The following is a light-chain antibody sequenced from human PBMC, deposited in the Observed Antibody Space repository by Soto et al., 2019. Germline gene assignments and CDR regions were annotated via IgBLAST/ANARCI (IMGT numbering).Light chain of an antibody. V-gene: IGKV3-20*01. CDR1: QTVTSNF. CDR3: QQYGSSNT. J-gene: IGKJ5*01. Sequence: VSTQAPATMTFPPVDIASLSRRASQTVTSNFLAWYQEKPGPAPRLLIYGASSRATGIPDRFSGSGSGTDFPLTISRLEPEDFAVYYRQQYGSSNTFGQGTRLEIK. CDR2: GAS.